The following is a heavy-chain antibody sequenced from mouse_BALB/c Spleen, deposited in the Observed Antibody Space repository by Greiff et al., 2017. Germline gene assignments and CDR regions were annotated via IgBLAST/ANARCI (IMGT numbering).Heavy chain of an antibody. J-gene: IGHJ3*01. Sequence: VQLQQPGAELVMPGASVKMSCKASGYTFTDYWMHWVKQRPGQGLEWIGAIDTSDSYTSYNQKFKGKATLTVDESSSTAYMQLSSLTSEDSAVYYCAREKVRQDFAYWGEGGLVTVS. D-gene: IGHD2-14*01. CDR3: AREKVRQDFAY. CDR1: GYTFTDYW. V-gene: IGHV1-69*01. CDR2: IDTSDSYT.